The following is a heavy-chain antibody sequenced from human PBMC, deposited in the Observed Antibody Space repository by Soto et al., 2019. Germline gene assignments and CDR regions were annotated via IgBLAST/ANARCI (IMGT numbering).Heavy chain of an antibody. Sequence: QVQLQESGPGLVKPSETLSLTCSVSGGSVSSGNHYWSWIRQPPGKGLEFIAYVFYSRSDNYNPSLKSRVTTSIDTSKNQFSLNLRSVTAADTAVYYCARGRGYGYGIDYWGQGTLVTVSS. CDR3: ARGRGYGYGIDY. CDR2: VFYSRSD. J-gene: IGHJ4*02. V-gene: IGHV4-61*01. D-gene: IGHD5-18*01. CDR1: GGSVSSGNHY.